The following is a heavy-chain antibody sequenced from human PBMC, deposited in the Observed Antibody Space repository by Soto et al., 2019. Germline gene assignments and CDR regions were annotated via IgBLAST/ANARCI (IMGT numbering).Heavy chain of an antibody. CDR3: ARGGHGNVRGEYYYYYGLDV. D-gene: IGHD3-10*01. CDR2: ITPTGGTT. Sequence: ASAKVSCKASGYTFTTYYIHWVRQAPGQGLEWMGIITPTGGTTYYAQKFQGRVTMTRDTSTSTVYMEMSGLRSEDTAVYYCARGGHGNVRGEYYYYYGLDVWGQGTTVTVSS. V-gene: IGHV1-46*01. J-gene: IGHJ6*02. CDR1: GYTFTTYY.